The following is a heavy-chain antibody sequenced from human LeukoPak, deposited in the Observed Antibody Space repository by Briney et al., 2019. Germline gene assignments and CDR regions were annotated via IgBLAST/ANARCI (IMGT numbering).Heavy chain of an antibody. CDR3: TKGGGVHSHSD. J-gene: IGHJ4*02. D-gene: IGHD2-15*01. V-gene: IGHV3-23*01. CDR2: INGGGGST. CDR1: GFTFSSYA. Sequence: GRSLRLSCAPSGFTFSSYAMSWVRQAPGKGLEWVSAINGGGGSTYYADSVKGRFTISRDNSKNTLYLQMNSLRAEDTAVYYCTKGGGVHSHSDWGQGTLVTVSS.